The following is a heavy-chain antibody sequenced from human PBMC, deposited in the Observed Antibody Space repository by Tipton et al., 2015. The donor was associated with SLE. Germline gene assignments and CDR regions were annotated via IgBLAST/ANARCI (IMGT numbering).Heavy chain of an antibody. V-gene: IGHV4-4*08. J-gene: IGHJ4*02. CDR3: ARGRYYFDY. D-gene: IGHD3-16*02. Sequence: TLSLTCTVSGDSMSPFYWSWIRQPPGKGLEWVGYIYVSGSTDYDPSLKSRVTISVDTSKNQFSLKLSSVTAADTAVYYCARGRYYFDYWGQGTLVTVSS. CDR1: GDSMSPFY. CDR2: IYVSGST.